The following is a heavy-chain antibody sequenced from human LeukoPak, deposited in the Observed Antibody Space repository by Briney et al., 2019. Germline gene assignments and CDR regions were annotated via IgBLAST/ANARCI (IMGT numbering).Heavy chain of an antibody. V-gene: IGHV5-51*01. CDR3: ARLHSPYGVYNLDF. J-gene: IGHJ4*02. CDR1: GYFFSSYW. Sequence: GESLKISCKTSGYFFSSYWIGWVRQMPGKGLEWMGIIYPGDSDTRYSPSFQGQVTISVGKSINTDYLQWSSLKASDTAMYYCARLHSPYGVYNLDFWGQGTLVSVSS. CDR2: IYPGDSDT. D-gene: IGHD4-17*01.